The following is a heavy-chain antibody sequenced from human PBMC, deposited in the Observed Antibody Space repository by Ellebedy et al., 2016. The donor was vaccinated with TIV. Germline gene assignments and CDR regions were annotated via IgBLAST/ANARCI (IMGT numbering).Heavy chain of an antibody. D-gene: IGHD3-3*02. J-gene: IGHJ4*02. CDR3: ARVLLGPYYFDY. Sequence: SETLSLTCTVSGGSVSTESYYWSWIRQPPGKGLEWIGYIYYTENTNYNPSLKSRVTISLDTSKNQFSLKLSSVTTADTAIYYCARVLLGPYYFDYWGQGTPVTVSS. CDR2: IYYTENT. CDR1: GGSVSTESYY. V-gene: IGHV4-61*01.